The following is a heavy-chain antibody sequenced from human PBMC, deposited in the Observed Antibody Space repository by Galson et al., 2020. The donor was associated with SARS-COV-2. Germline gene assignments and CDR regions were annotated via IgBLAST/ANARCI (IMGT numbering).Heavy chain of an antibody. CDR2: IYTSGST. J-gene: IGHJ6*02. D-gene: IGHD3-22*01. CDR1: GGSISSGSYY. CDR3: ARGDSSGPMDV. Sequence: SQTLSLTCTVSGGSISSGSYYWSWIRQPAGKGLEWIGRIYTSGSTNYNPSLKSRVTISVDTSKNQFSLKLSSVTAADTAVYYCARGDSSGPMDVWGQGTTVTVSS. V-gene: IGHV4-61*02.